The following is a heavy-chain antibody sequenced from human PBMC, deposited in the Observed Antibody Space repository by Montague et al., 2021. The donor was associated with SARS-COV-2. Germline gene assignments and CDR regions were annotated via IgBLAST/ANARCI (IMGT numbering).Heavy chain of an antibody. Sequence: SETLSLTCGVSSASVTSTNWWSWVRQPTGKGLEWIGEIYHTGNTNYSPSLKNRVSISLDKSKNQLSLRLNSVTAADTAVYYCASPKEGSGYYRPFDYWGQGILVTVSS. CDR2: IYHTGNT. CDR1: SASVTSTNW. J-gene: IGHJ4*02. CDR3: ASPKEGSGYYRPFDY. D-gene: IGHD3-22*01. V-gene: IGHV4-4*02.